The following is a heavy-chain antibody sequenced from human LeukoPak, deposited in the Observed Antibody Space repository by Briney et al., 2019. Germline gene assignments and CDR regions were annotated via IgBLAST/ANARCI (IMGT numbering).Heavy chain of an antibody. J-gene: IGHJ4*02. CDR3: TRGKYYDFWSGYYPDY. D-gene: IGHD3-3*01. Sequence: LRLSCTATGFTFGDYVMSWIRQAPGKGLEWVGFIRSKAYGGTTEYAASVKGRFTISRDDSKSIAYLQMNSLKTEDTAVYYCTRGKYYDFWSGYYPDYWGQGTLVTVSS. V-gene: IGHV3-49*03. CDR1: GFTFGDYV. CDR2: IRSKAYGGTT.